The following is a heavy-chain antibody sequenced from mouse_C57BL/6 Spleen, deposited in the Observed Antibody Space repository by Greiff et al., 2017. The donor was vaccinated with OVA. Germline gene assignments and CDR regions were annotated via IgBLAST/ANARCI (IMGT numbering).Heavy chain of an antibody. J-gene: IGHJ2*01. Sequence: VQLQQSGAELVRPGASVTLSCKASGYTFTDYEMHWVKQTPVHGLEWIGAIDPETGGTAYNQKFKGKAILTADKSSSTAYMELRSLTSEDSAVYYCTRDYGRGDYWGQGTTLTVSS. D-gene: IGHD2-4*01. CDR1: GYTFTDYE. CDR2: IDPETGGT. V-gene: IGHV1-15*01. CDR3: TRDYGRGDY.